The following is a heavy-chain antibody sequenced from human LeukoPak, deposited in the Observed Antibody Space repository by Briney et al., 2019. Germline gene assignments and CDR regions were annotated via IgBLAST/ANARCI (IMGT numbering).Heavy chain of an antibody. D-gene: IGHD3-10*01. V-gene: IGHV3-48*04. Sequence: GGSLRLSCAASGFTFSNAWMNWVRQAPGKGLEWVSFISRSGRNTDYADSVKGRFTISRDDAKNSLYLQMNSLRAEDTAVYYCARPSITLVRGELVYYFDYWGQGTLVTVSS. CDR2: ISRSGRNT. CDR1: GFTFSNAW. CDR3: ARPSITLVRGELVYYFDY. J-gene: IGHJ4*02.